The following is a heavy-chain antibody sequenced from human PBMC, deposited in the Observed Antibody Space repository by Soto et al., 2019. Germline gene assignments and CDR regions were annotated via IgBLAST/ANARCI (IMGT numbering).Heavy chain of an antibody. Sequence: SETLSLTCAVYGGSFSGYYWSWIRQPPGKGLEWIGEINHSGSTNYNPSLKSRVTISVDTSKNQFSLKLSSVTAADTAVYYCARVPVVVVAASGGGHYYYYMDVWGKGNTVTVSS. CDR3: ARVPVVVVAASGGGHYYYYMDV. J-gene: IGHJ6*03. CDR1: GGSFSGYY. D-gene: IGHD2-15*01. V-gene: IGHV4-34*01. CDR2: INHSGST.